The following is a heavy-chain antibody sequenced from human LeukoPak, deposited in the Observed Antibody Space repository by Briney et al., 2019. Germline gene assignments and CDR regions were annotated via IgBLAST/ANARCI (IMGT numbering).Heavy chain of an antibody. CDR2: IGSSGGST. Sequence: HPGGSLRLSCAASGFTFNNYAMNWVRQAPGKGLEWVSTIGSSGGSTYYADSVKGRFTISRDNSKNTLYLQMNSLRAEDTAVYYCAKVFRDGYNYPFDYWGQGTLVTVSS. CDR3: AKVFRDGYNYPFDY. CDR1: GFTFNNYA. J-gene: IGHJ4*02. D-gene: IGHD5-24*01. V-gene: IGHV3-23*01.